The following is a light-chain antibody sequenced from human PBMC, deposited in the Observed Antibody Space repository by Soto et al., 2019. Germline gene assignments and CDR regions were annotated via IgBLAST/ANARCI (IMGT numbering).Light chain of an antibody. V-gene: IGLV1-40*01. CDR1: SSNIGAGYD. J-gene: IGLJ2*01. Sequence: QLVLTQPPSVSGAPGQRVTISCTGNSSNIGAGYDVHWYQQLPGAAPKLLIYVTDNRASGIPGRISGSRSGASASLAITGLQAEDEADYYCQSYDRSLAVVFGGGTQLTVL. CDR2: VTD. CDR3: QSYDRSLAVV.